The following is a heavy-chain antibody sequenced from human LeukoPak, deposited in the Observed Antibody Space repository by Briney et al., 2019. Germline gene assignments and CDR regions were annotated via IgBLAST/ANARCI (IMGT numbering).Heavy chain of an antibody. D-gene: IGHD5-18*01. Sequence: ASVKVSCKASGYTFTGYYMHWVRQAPGQGLEWMGWISAYNGNTNYAQKLQGRVTMTTDTSTSTAYMELRSLRSDDTAVYYCARDEVGYSYAESYWGQGTLVTVSS. CDR3: ARDEVGYSYAESY. CDR2: ISAYNGNT. V-gene: IGHV1-18*04. CDR1: GYTFTGYY. J-gene: IGHJ4*02.